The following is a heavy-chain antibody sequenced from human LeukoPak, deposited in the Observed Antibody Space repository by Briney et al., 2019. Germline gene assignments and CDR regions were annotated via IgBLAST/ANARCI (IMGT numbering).Heavy chain of an antibody. D-gene: IGHD3-22*01. CDR2: INHSGST. CDR3: ARGEGVWFEYYYDRNWFDP. V-gene: IGHV4-34*01. Sequence: PSETLSLTCAVYGGSFSGYYWSWIRQPPGKGLEWIGEINHSGSTNYNPSLKSRVTISVDTSKNQFSLKLSSVTAADTAVYYCARGEGVWFEYYYDRNWFDPWGQGTLVTVSS. J-gene: IGHJ5*02. CDR1: GGSFSGYY.